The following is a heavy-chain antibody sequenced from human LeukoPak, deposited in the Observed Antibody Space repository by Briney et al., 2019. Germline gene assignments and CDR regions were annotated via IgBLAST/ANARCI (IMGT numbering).Heavy chain of an antibody. Sequence: PSETLSLTCTVSGGSISSGGYSWNWIRQPPGKDLEWIGYIYHSGNTYYNPSLKSRVTISVDRSKNQFSLQLHSVTAADTAVYYCARHDGRGGATMGALDSWGQGSLVTISS. CDR3: ARHDGRGGATMGALDS. D-gene: IGHD5-12*01. J-gene: IGHJ4*02. CDR1: GGSISSGGYS. CDR2: IYHSGNT. V-gene: IGHV4-30-2*01.